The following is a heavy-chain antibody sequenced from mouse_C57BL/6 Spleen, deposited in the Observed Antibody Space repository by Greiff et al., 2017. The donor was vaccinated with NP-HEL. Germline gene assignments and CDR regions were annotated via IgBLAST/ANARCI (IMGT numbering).Heavy chain of an antibody. Sequence: VQLQQPGAELVKPGASVKMSCKASGYTFTSYWITWVKQRPGQGLEWIGDIYPGSGSTNYNEKFKSKATLTVYTSSSTAYMQLSSLTSEDSAVYYCARGWESLDYWGQGTTLTVSS. CDR2: IYPGSGST. D-gene: IGHD2-3*01. V-gene: IGHV1-55*01. CDR1: GYTFTSYW. CDR3: ARGWESLDY. J-gene: IGHJ2*01.